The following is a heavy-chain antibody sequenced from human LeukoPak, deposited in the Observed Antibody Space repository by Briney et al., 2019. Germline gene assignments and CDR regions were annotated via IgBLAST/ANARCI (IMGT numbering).Heavy chain of an antibody. V-gene: IGHV3-48*01. J-gene: IGHJ3*02. CDR2: ISPSSSTI. CDR3: ARDNRHTPTFSRGFDI. Sequence: PGRSLRLSCAASGFTFSSYKMNWVRQAPGKGLEWVSYISPSSSTIYYADSVRGRFTISRDNAKNSLYLQMNSLRGEDTAVYYCARDNRHTPTFSRGFDIWGQGTMVTVSS. D-gene: IGHD3-16*01. CDR1: GFTFSSYK.